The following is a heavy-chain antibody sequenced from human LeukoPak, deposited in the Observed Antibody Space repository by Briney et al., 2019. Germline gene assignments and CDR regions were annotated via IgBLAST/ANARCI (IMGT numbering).Heavy chain of an antibody. CDR2: FDPEDGET. D-gene: IGHD3-10*01. CDR1: GYTLTELS. V-gene: IGHV1-24*01. J-gene: IGHJ4*02. Sequence: ASVKVSCKVSGYTLTELSMHWVRQAPGKGREWMGGFDPEDGETIYAQKFQGRVTMTEDTSTDTAYMELSSLRSEDTAVYYCATSTYGSGIYYFDYWGQGTLVTVSS. CDR3: ATSTYGSGIYYFDY.